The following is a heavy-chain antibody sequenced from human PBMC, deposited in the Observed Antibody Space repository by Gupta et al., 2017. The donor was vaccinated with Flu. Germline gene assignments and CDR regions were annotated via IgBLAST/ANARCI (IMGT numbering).Heavy chain of an antibody. CDR1: GHPFPAYW. D-gene: IGHD6-19*01. CDR2: INPDSGGT. J-gene: IGHJ3*02. CDR3: AGIAVTGKAGSFDI. Sequence: QVLLVQSGAEVQKPGASVKFSCRPSGHPFPAYWIHWVRQGPGQGLEWMGRINPDSGGTTYAQKFQGRVTMTRDTSISTAYRELTRVTSDDTAIYYCAGIAVTGKAGSFDIWGRGTIVTVSP. V-gene: IGHV1-2*06.